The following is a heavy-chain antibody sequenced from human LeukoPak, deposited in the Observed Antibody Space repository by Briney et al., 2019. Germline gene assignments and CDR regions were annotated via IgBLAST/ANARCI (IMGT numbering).Heavy chain of an antibody. J-gene: IGHJ4*02. CDR3: ARHLPPAYSFDY. CDR2: IYYSGST. CDR1: GGSISSYY. Sequence: SETLSLTCTVSGGSISSYYWSWIRQPPGKGLEWIGYIYYSGSTNYNPSLKSRVPISVDTSKNQFSLKLSSVTAADTAVYYCARHLPPAYSFDYWGQGTLVTVSS. V-gene: IGHV4-59*08.